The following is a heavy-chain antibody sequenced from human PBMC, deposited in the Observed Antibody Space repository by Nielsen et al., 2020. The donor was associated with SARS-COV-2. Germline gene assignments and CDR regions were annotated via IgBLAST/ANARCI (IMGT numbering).Heavy chain of an antibody. J-gene: IGHJ6*02. D-gene: IGHD6-13*01. V-gene: IGHV3-13*01. CDR2: IGTGGDT. CDR1: GFTFNNYD. CDR3: ARAGALSSSWYSMDF. Sequence: GESLKISCAASGFTFNNYDMHWVRQATGKGLEWVSAIGTGGDTFYPGSVKGRFTISRENAKNFLYLQMNSLRAGDTAVYYCARAGALSSSWYSMDFWGQGTTVTVSS.